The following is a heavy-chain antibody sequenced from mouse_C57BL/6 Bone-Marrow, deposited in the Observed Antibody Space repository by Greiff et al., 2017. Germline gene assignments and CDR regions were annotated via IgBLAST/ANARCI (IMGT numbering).Heavy chain of an antibody. CDR1: GFTFSSYA. V-gene: IGHV5-4*01. CDR3: ARDVAQYYGSSYND. Sequence: VQVVESGGGLVKPGGSLQLSCAASGFTFSSYAMSWVRQTPEKRLEWVATLSDGGSYTYYPDNVKGRFTISRDNAKNNLYLQRSHLKSEDTAMYYCARDVAQYYGSSYNDWGQGTTLTVSS. CDR2: LSDGGSYT. D-gene: IGHD1-1*01. J-gene: IGHJ2*01.